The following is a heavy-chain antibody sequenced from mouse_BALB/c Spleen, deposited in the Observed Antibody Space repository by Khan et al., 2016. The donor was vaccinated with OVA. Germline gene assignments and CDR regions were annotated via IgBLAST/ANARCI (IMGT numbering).Heavy chain of an antibody. Sequence: QVQLQQSGAELARPGASVKLSCKASGYTFTDYYINWVKQRTGQGLEWIGELSPGSGDIYYNEKFKGKATLTADKSSSTAYMQLSSLTSEDSAVYFCARSNDISYTFAYWGHGTLVTVSA. CDR1: GYTFTDYY. D-gene: IGHD1-1*01. V-gene: IGHV1-77*01. CDR3: ARSNDISYTFAY. CDR2: LSPGSGDI. J-gene: IGHJ3*01.